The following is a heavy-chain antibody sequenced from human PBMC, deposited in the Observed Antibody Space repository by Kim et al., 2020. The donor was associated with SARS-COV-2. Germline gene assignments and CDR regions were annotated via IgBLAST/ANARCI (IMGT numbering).Heavy chain of an antibody. V-gene: IGHV3-48*03. CDR2: ISSSGSTI. CDR3: ARGPHDYGDYGGGFDY. Sequence: GGSLRLSCAASGFTFSSYEMNWVRQAPGKGLEWVSYISSSGSTIYYADSVKGRFTISRDNAKNSLYLQMNSLRAEDTAVYYCARGPHDYGDYGGGFDYWGQGTLVTVSS. D-gene: IGHD4-17*01. J-gene: IGHJ4*02. CDR1: GFTFSSYE.